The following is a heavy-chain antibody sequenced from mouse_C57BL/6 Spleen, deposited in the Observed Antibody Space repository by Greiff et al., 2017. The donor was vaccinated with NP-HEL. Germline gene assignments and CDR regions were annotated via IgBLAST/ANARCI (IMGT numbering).Heavy chain of an antibody. D-gene: IGHD4-1*01. V-gene: IGHV14-3*01. CDR3: ARANWDDFDY. Sequence: EVQLQQSVAELVRPGASVKLSCTASGFTIKNTYMHWVKQRPEQGLEWIGRIDPANGNTKYAPKFQGKATITADTSSNTAYLQLSSLTSEDTAIYYCARANWDDFDYWGQGTTLTVSS. CDR1: GFTIKNTY. CDR2: IDPANGNT. J-gene: IGHJ2*01.